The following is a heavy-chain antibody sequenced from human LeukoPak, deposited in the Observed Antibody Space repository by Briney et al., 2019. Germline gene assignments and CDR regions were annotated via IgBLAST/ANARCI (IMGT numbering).Heavy chain of an antibody. CDR3: ASCYSSSCRGDAFDI. CDR1: GYSFTSYW. CDR2: IYPGDSDT. V-gene: IGHV5-51*01. Sequence: GESLKISCKGSGYSFTSYWIGWVRQMPGKGLELMGIIYPGDSDTRYSPSFQGQVTISADKSISTAYLQWSSLKASDTAMYYCASCYSSSCRGDAFDIWGQGTMVTVSS. D-gene: IGHD6-13*01. J-gene: IGHJ3*02.